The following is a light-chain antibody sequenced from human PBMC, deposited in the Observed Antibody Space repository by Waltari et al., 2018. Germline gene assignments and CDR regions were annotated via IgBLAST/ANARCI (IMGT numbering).Light chain of an antibody. V-gene: IGKV1-39*01. CDR2: GAS. CDR3: QQSYTTPLT. Sequence: DIQMTQSPSSLSASVGDRLTITCRASQTIITYLNWYQQKPGRAPEVLIFGASNLQSGVPSRFTGTGSGTDFTLTIISLQPEDFATYYCQQSYTTPLTFGGGTKVEMK. CDR1: QTIITY. J-gene: IGKJ4*01.